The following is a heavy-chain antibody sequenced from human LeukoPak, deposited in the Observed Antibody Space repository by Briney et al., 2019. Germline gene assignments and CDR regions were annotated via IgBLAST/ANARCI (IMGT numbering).Heavy chain of an antibody. J-gene: IGHJ4*02. D-gene: IGHD3-3*01. CDR1: GFSFTNAW. CDR2: ISVGSEYI. V-gene: IGHV3-23*01. Sequence: PGGALRLSCVATGFSFTNAWMTWVRQAPGKGLEWVSTISVGSEYIFYADSVKGRFTISRDDSNNALYLQMHSLRADDAALYYCASGPPFLKYFEYWGQGTLVTVSS. CDR3: ASGPPFLKYFEY.